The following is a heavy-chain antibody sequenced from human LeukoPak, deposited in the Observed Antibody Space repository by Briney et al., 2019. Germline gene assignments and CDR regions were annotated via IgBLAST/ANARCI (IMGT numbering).Heavy chain of an antibody. CDR2: IIPIFGTA. D-gene: IGHD2-2*01. V-gene: IGHV1-69*01. CDR1: GGTFSSYA. Sequence: SVKVSCKASGGTFSSYAISWVRQAPGQGLEWMGGIIPIFGTANYAQKFQGRVTITADESTSTAYMELSSLRSEDTAVYCCARDAPGYCSSTSCYGGFDYWGQGTLVTVSS. CDR3: ARDAPGYCSSTSCYGGFDY. J-gene: IGHJ4*02.